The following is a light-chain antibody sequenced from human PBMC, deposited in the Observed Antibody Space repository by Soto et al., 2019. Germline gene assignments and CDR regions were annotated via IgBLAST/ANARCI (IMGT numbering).Light chain of an antibody. Sequence: QSALTQPASVSGSPGQSTAISCTGTSSDVGGYNYVSWYQQHPGKAPKLMIYEVSNRPPEVSNRFSGSKSGNTASQTISGLQAEDEADYYCSSYTSSSTLVFGTGTKVTVL. CDR3: SSYTSSSTLV. CDR1: SSDVGGYNY. J-gene: IGLJ1*01. CDR2: EVS. V-gene: IGLV2-14*01.